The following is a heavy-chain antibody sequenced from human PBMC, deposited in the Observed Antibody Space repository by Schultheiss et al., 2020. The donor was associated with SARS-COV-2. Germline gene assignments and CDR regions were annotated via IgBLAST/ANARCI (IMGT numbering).Heavy chain of an antibody. J-gene: IGHJ4*02. CDR2: IWYDGSNK. CDR3: ARAISGSFDYFDY. V-gene: IGHV3-33*08. Sequence: GGSLRLSCAASGFTFSSYGLHWVRQAPGKGLEWVAVIWYDGSNKYYADSVKGRFTISRDNSKNTLYLQMNSLRAEDTAVYYCARAISGSFDYFDYWGQGTLVTVSS. D-gene: IGHD1-26*01. CDR1: GFTFSSYG.